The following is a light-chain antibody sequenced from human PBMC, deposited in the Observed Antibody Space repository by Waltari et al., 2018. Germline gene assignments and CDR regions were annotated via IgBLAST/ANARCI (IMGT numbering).Light chain of an antibody. CDR3: CSYAGTTTYV. V-gene: IGLV2-23*02. CDR1: SNDVGRYDL. CDR2: EVV. Sequence: QSAPTPPASVSGSPGQSITISCIGTSNDVGRYDLVPWYQHHPGKAPKVLIYEVVKRPSGVSSRFSASKSGNTASLTISGLQADDEADYHCCSYAGTTTYVFGGGTKVTVL. J-gene: IGLJ1*01.